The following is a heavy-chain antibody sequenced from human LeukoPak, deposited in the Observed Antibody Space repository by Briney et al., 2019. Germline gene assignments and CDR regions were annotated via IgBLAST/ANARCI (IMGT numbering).Heavy chain of an antibody. CDR3: ARGSTRLKNWFDP. CDR1: GGSISNYY. Sequence: SETLSLTCTVSGGSISNYYWSWIRQPPGKGLEWIGYIYYSGSTNYNPSLKSRVTISVDTSKNQFSLKLSSVTAADTAVYYCARGSTRLKNWFDPWGQGTLVTVSS. J-gene: IGHJ5*02. CDR2: IYYSGST. V-gene: IGHV4-59*08. D-gene: IGHD2-2*01.